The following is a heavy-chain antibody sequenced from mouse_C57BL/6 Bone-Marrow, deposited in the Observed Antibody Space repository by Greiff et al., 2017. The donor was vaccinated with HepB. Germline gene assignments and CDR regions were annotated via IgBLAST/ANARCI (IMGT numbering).Heavy chain of an antibody. CDR3: ARAPITTVVDWYFDV. CDR1: GYAFTNYL. Sequence: VKLMESGAELVRPGTSVKVSCKASGYAFTNYLIEWVKQRPGQGLEWIGVINPGSGGTNYNEKFKGKATLTADKSSSTAYMQLSSLTSEDSAVYFCARAPITTVVDWYFDVWGTGTTVTVSS. CDR2: INPGSGGT. J-gene: IGHJ1*03. V-gene: IGHV1-54*01. D-gene: IGHD1-1*01.